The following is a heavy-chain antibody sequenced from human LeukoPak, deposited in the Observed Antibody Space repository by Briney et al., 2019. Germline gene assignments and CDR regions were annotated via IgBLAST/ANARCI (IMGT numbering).Heavy chain of an antibody. CDR3: ARGNSGSASYYFDY. V-gene: IGHV4-59*08. CDR2: ISYNGRT. Sequence: PSETLSLTCTVSGGSISSYYWSWIRQPPGERLGWIGYISYNGRTDSKPSLKSRVTISVDTSKNQFSLKLRSVTAADTAVYYCARGNSGSASYYFDYWGRGTLVTVSS. CDR1: GGSISSYY. J-gene: IGHJ4*02. D-gene: IGHD5-12*01.